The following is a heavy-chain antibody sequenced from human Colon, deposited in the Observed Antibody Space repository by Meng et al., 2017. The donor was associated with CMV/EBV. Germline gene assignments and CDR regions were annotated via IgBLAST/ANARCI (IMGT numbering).Heavy chain of an antibody. D-gene: IGHD3-16*01. V-gene: IGHV4-59*02. Sequence: ESLKISCAASGFTVTNNFMTWVRQAPGKGLEWIGYIYYSGSTSYNPSLKSRVTISVDTSKNQFSLKLSSVTAADTAVYYCARDGVSDYYYYGMDVWGQGTTVTVSS. CDR2: IYYSGST. CDR3: ARDGVSDYYYYGMDV. CDR1: GFTVTNNF. J-gene: IGHJ6*02.